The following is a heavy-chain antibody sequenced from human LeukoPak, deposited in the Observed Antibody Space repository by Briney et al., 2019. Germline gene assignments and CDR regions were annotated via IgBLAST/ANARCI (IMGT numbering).Heavy chain of an antibody. V-gene: IGHV4-34*01. CDR3: ARHSGSYGGNWFDP. CDR2: INHSGST. J-gene: IGHJ5*02. CDR1: GGSFSGYY. D-gene: IGHD1-26*01. Sequence: SETLSLTCAVYGGSFSGYYWSWIRQPPGKGLEWIGEINHSGSTNYNPSLKSRVTISVDTSKNQFSLKLSSVTAADTAVYYCARHSGSYGGNWFDPWGQGTLVTVSS.